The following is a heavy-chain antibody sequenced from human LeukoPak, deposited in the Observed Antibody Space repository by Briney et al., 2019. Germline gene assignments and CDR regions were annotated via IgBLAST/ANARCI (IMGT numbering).Heavy chain of an antibody. CDR3: ARGPMVRGVIISRNFDY. V-gene: IGHV1-46*01. D-gene: IGHD3-10*01. J-gene: IGHJ4*02. CDR2: INPSGGTT. CDR1: GYTFTSYY. Sequence: ASVKVSCKASGYTFTSYYMHWVRQAPGQGLEWMGIINPSGGTTTYAQKFQGRVTMTRDTSISTAYMELSRLRSDDTAVYYCARGPMVRGVIISRNFDYWGQGTLVTVSS.